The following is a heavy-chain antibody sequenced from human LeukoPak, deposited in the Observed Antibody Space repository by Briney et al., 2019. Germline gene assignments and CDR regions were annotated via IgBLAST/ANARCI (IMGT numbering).Heavy chain of an antibody. CDR1: GGPISSSNW. J-gene: IGHJ5*02. D-gene: IGHD6-13*01. CDR3: ARESGLSSSWYVAWFDP. CDR2: IYHGGST. Sequence: SETLSLTCAVSGGPISSSNWWSWVRQPPGKGLEWIGEIYHGGSTNYNPSLKSRVTISVDKSKNQFSLRLSSVTAADTAVYYCARESGLSSSWYVAWFDPWGQGTLVTVSS. V-gene: IGHV4-4*02.